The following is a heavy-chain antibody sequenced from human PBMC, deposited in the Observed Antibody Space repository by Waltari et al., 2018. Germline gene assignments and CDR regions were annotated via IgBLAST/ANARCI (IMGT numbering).Heavy chain of an antibody. V-gene: IGHV3-53*01. CDR3: ARVLYNWNGRGEDY. Sequence: EVQLVESGGGLIQPGGSLRLSCAASGFTVSSNYMSWVRRAPGKGLEWVSVIYSGGSTDYADSVKGGFTISGDNSKNTLYLQMNSLRAEDTAVYDWARVLYNWNGRGEDYWGQGTLVTVSS. CDR2: IYSGGST. CDR1: GFTVSSNY. J-gene: IGHJ4*02. D-gene: IGHD1-20*01.